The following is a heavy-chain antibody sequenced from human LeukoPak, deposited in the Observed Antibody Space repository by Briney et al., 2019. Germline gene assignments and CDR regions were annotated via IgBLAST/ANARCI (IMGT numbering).Heavy chain of an antibody. V-gene: IGHV3-23*01. J-gene: IGHJ4*02. CDR1: GFTFSSYS. CDR2: ISDSGGST. Sequence: PGGSLRLSCAASGFTFSSYSMSWVRQAPGKGLEWVSVISDSGGSTYYADSVKGRFTISRDNSKNTLSLQMNSLRAEDTAVYYCAKDRRYFDYCVQGALVTVSS. CDR3: AKDRRYFDY.